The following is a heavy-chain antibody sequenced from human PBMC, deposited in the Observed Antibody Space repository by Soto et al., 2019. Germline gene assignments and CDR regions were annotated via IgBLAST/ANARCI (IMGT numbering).Heavy chain of an antibody. CDR3: ARGRTLITGTSLDY. D-gene: IGHD1-20*01. J-gene: IGHJ4*02. Sequence: SETLSLTCAVYGGSFSGYYWTWIRQPPGKGLEWIGEINRSGSTNYKPSLRGRATISVDTSKNQVSLKVNSVTAADTAVHYCARGRTLITGTSLDYWGQGTLVNVSS. V-gene: IGHV4-34*01. CDR1: GGSFSGYY. CDR2: INRSGST.